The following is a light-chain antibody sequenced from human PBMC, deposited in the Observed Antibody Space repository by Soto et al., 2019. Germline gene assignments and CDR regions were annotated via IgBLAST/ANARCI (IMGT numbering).Light chain of an antibody. CDR3: QQLKSFPLS. CDR1: QGISSS. CDR2: AAS. Sequence: IQLTQSPSSLSASVGDRVTITCRASQGISSSLAWYQQQPGKAPKLLIYAASTLQSGVPSRFSGSGSGTDFTLTISSLQPEDSATYYCQQLKSFPLSFGGGTKVDIK. V-gene: IGKV1-9*01. J-gene: IGKJ4*01.